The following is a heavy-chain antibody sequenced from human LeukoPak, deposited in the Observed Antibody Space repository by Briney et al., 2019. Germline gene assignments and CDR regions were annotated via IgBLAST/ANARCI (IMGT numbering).Heavy chain of an antibody. J-gene: IGHJ4*02. V-gene: IGHV3-21*01. D-gene: IGHD3-22*01. CDR1: GFTFSSYS. Sequence: GGSLRLSCVVSGFTFSSYSMNWVRQAPGKGLEWVSSISSGSSYIYYADSVKGRFTISRDNAKNSLYLQMSSLRAEDTAVYYCSRDTSMYYYDSGGQSDNFDYWGQGTLVTVSS. CDR2: ISSGSSYI. CDR3: SRDTSMYYYDSGGQSDNFDY.